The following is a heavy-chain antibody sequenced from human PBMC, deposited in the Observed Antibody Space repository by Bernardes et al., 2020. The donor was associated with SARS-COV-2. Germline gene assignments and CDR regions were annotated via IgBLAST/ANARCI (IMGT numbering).Heavy chain of an antibody. V-gene: IGHV3-48*01. D-gene: IGHD4-17*01. Sequence: GGSRRLSCAASGFTCRSYSMNWVRQAPGKGLEWVSYISSSSSTIYYADSVKGRFTISRDNAKNSLYLQMNSLRAEDTAVYYCARDYGGNVGYWGQGTLVTVSS. CDR1: GFTCRSYS. J-gene: IGHJ4*02. CDR3: ARDYGGNVGY. CDR2: ISSSSSTI.